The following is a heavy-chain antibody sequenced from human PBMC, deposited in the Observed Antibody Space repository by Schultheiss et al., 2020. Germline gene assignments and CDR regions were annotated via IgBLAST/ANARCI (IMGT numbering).Heavy chain of an antibody. J-gene: IGHJ5*02. CDR1: GGSISSYY. CDR3: ASRGP. Sequence: SETLSLTCTVSGGSISSYYWSWIRQPPGKGLEWIGYIYYSGSTYYNPSLKSRVTISVDTSKNQFSLKLSSVTAADTAVYYCASRGPWGQGTLVTVSS. V-gene: IGHV4-59*08. CDR2: IYYSGST.